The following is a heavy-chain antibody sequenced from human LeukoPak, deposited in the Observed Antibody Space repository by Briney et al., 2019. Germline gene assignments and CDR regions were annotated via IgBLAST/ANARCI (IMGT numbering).Heavy chain of an antibody. CDR2: IYYSGST. J-gene: IGHJ5*02. V-gene: IGHV4-39*01. Sequence: PSETPSLTCTVSGGSISSSSYYWGWIRQPPGKGLEWIGSIYYSGSTYYNPSLKSRVTISVDTSKNQFSLKLSSVTAADTAVYYCASHTSYSNWFDPWGQGTLVTVSS. CDR1: GGSISSSSYY. D-gene: IGHD4-11*01. CDR3: ASHTSYSNWFDP.